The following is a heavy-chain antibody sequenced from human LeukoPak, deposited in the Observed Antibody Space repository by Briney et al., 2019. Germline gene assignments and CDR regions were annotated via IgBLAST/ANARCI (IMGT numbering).Heavy chain of an antibody. Sequence: PSETLSLTCTVSGDSISSGRYYWGWIRQPPGKGLQWIGSVYYSGSTYHNPSLKSRVTISADTSKNQFSLELSSVTAADTAVYYCARRSGPYGSSWFDYWGQGTLVTVSS. D-gene: IGHD6-13*01. V-gene: IGHV4-39*01. CDR1: GDSISSGRYY. CDR3: ARRSGPYGSSWFDY. J-gene: IGHJ4*02. CDR2: VYYSGST.